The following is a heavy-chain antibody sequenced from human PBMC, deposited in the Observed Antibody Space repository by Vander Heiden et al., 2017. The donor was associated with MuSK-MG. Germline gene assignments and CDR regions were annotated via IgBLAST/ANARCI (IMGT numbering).Heavy chain of an antibody. D-gene: IGHD6-13*01. CDR1: GYTFTGNY. V-gene: IGHV1-2*02. CDR3: TRGKVAAAGLRYYFDY. J-gene: IGHJ4*02. CDR2: INPNSGDT. Sequence: ATVKVSCKASGYTFTGNYLHWVRQAPGQGLEWMGWINPNSGDTRYAQNGHGRVTMTRDTSMSTADMERSRLRSEETGVFYCTRGKVAAAGLRYYFDYGGQGTMITVYS.